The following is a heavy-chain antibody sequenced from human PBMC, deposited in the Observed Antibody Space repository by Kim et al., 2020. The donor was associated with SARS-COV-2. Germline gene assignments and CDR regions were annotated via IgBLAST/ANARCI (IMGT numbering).Heavy chain of an antibody. J-gene: IGHJ4*02. CDR3: ARAEATLVRDAYNRYVIVSAIDY. V-gene: IGHV4-34*01. Sequence: SETLSLTCAVYGGSFSGYYWSWIRQPPGKGLEWIGEINHSGSTNYNPSLKSRVTISVDTSKNQFSLKLSSVTAADTAVYYCARAEATLVRDAYNRYVIVSAIDYGGQVTLVTVSS. CDR1: GGSFSGYY. D-gene: IGHD2-15*01. CDR2: INHSGST.